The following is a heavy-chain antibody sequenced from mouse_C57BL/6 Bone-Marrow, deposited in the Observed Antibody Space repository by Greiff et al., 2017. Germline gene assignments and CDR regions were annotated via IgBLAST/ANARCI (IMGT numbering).Heavy chain of an antibody. J-gene: IGHJ4*01. V-gene: IGHV3-8*01. CDR1: GYSITSDY. Sequence: EVKLVESGPGLAKPSQTLSLTCSVTGYSITSDYWNWIRKFPGNKLEYMGYISYSGSTYYNPSLKSRISITRDTSKNQYYLQLNSVTTEDTATYYCARSGSYYSNPYYAMDYWGQGTSVTVSS. CDR3: ARSGSYYSNPYYAMDY. D-gene: IGHD2-5*01. CDR2: ISYSGST.